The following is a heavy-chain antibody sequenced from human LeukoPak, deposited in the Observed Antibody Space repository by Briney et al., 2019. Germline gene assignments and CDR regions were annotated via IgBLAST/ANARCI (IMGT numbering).Heavy chain of an antibody. CDR2: INPDGAEE. D-gene: IGHD3-10*01. Sequence: PGGSLRLSCAASGFTFSSYWMSWVRQAPGKGLEWVVTINPDGAEEYYVDSMKGRLTISRDNAKNSLYLQMKSLRADDTAVYYCARGLWFGEFFDYWGQGILVTVST. CDR3: ARGLWFGEFFDY. J-gene: IGHJ4*02. V-gene: IGHV3-7*01. CDR1: GFTFSSYW.